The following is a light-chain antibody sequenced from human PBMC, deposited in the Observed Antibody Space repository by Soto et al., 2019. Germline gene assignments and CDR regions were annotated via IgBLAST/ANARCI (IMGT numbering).Light chain of an antibody. CDR3: LQDDSYPRT. V-gene: IGKV1-6*01. J-gene: IGKJ3*01. Sequence: AIQMTQSPSSLSSSVGARVTITCRASQDIRNDLGWYQHKPGKAPNLLIYNASSLQSGVPSRFNGSGSGTDFTLTISSLQPEDSATYYCLQDDSYPRTFGPGTKVDV. CDR2: NAS. CDR1: QDIRND.